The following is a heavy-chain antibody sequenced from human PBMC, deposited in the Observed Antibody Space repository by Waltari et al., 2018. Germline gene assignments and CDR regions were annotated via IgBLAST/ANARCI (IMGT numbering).Heavy chain of an antibody. V-gene: IGHV4-61*02. Sequence: QVQLQESGPGLVKPSQTLSLTCTVSGGSISSGSYYWSWIRHPAGKGLEWIGRIYTSGSTNYNPSLKSRVTISVDTSKNQFSLKLSSVTAADTAVYYCARGEIRMDFPDAFDIWGQGTVVTVSS. D-gene: IGHD3-16*01. CDR1: GGSISSGSYY. CDR2: IYTSGST. J-gene: IGHJ3*02. CDR3: ARGEIRMDFPDAFDI.